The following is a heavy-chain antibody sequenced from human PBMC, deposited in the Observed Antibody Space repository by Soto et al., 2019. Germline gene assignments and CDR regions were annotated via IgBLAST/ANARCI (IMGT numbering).Heavy chain of an antibody. J-gene: IGHJ5*02. D-gene: IGHD6-19*01. CDR3: ARASVPGIAVERNWFDP. Sequence: QVQLVQSGAEVKKPGSSVKVSCKASGGTFSSYAISWVRQAPGQGLESMGGIIPIFGTANYAQKFQGRVTITADESTSTAYMELSSLRSEDTAVYYCARASVPGIAVERNWFDPWGQGTLVTVSS. CDR1: GGTFSSYA. V-gene: IGHV1-69*01. CDR2: IIPIFGTA.